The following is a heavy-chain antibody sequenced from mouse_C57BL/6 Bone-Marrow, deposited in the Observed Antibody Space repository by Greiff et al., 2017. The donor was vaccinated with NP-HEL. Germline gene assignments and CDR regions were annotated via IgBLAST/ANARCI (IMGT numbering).Heavy chain of an antibody. CDR1: GYSITSGYY. Sequence: EVQLQESGPGLVKPSQSLSLTCSVTGYSITSGYYWNWIRQFPGNKLEWMGLISYDGSNNYNPSLKNRISITRDTSKNQFFLKLNSVTTEDTATYYCARGRGPPGYWGQGTTLTVSS. J-gene: IGHJ2*01. CDR2: ISYDGSN. V-gene: IGHV3-6*01. CDR3: ARGRGPPGY.